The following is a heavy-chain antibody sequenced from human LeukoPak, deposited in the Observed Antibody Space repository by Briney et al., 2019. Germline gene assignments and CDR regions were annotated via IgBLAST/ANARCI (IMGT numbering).Heavy chain of an antibody. V-gene: IGHV1-18*01. Sequence: ASVKVSCKASGYTFTSYGISWVRQAPGQGLEWIGWISAYNGNTNYAQKLQGRVTMTTDTSTSTAYMELRSLRSDDTAVYYCARAPSIRVITNFDYWGQGTLVTVSS. CDR2: ISAYNGNT. CDR3: ARAPSIRVITNFDY. D-gene: IGHD3-16*02. J-gene: IGHJ4*02. CDR1: GYTFTSYG.